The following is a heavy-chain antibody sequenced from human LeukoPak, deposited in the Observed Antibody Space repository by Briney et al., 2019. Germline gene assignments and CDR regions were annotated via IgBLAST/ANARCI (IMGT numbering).Heavy chain of an antibody. V-gene: IGHV3-11*01. CDR1: GFTFSDYY. Sequence: NPGGSLRLSCAASGFTFSDYYMTWTRQAPGKGLEWVSRISRSSGTIYYADSVQGRFTVSRDNGKKSLYLQMSYLRAEDTAVYYCVREAKMTNILWGQGTLVTVSS. D-gene: IGHD2-21*01. CDR2: ISRSSGTI. J-gene: IGHJ4*02. CDR3: VREAKMTNIL.